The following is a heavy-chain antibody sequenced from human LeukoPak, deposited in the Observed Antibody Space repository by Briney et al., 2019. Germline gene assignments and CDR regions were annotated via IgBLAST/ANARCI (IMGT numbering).Heavy chain of an antibody. J-gene: IGHJ4*02. Sequence: PGGSLRLSCAASGFTFSSYSMNWVRQAPGKGLEWVSSISSSSSYIYYADSVKGRFTISRDNAKNSLYLQMNSLRAEDTAVYYCASSYSSSWSPDYWGQGTLVTVSS. CDR1: GFTFSSYS. D-gene: IGHD6-13*01. CDR2: ISSSSSYI. CDR3: ASSYSSSWSPDY. V-gene: IGHV3-21*01.